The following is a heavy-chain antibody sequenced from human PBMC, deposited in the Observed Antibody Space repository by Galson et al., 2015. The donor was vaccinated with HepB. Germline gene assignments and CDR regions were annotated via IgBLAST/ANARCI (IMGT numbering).Heavy chain of an antibody. Sequence: QSGAEVKKPGESLRISCKGSGYSFTSYWISWVRQMPGKGLEWMGRIDPSDSYTNYSPSFQGHVTISADKSISTAYLQWSSLKASDTAMYYCARPGSGSYYLGAFDIWGQGTMVTVSS. CDR3: ARPGSGSYYLGAFDI. J-gene: IGHJ3*02. V-gene: IGHV5-10-1*01. D-gene: IGHD1-26*01. CDR2: IDPSDSYT. CDR1: GYSFTSYW.